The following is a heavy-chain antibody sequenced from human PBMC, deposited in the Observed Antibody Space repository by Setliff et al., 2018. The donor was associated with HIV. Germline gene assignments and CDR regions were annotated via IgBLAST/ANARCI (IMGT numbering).Heavy chain of an antibody. V-gene: IGHV3-48*01. J-gene: IGHJ6*03. CDR1: GFIFTKYS. CDR3: ARDREVGAVTAHKDV. Sequence: GGSLRLSCAASGFIFTKYSMNWVRQAPGGRLEWISYISDVSTTIYYADSVRGRFTISRDNAKNSLFLQMNSLRVEDTAMYYCARDREVGAVTAHKDVWGKGTTGTVSS. D-gene: IGHD2-15*01. CDR2: ISDVSTTI.